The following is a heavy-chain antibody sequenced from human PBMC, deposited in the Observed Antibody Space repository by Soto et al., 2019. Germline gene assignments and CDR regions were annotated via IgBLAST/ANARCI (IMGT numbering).Heavy chain of an antibody. Sequence: GASVKVSCKASGYTFTSYYMHWVRQAPGQGLEWMGIINPSGGSTSYAQKFQGRVTMTRDTSTSTVYMELSSLRSEDTAVYYCARDLQRYFDWLYGMDVWGQGTTVTSP. CDR2: INPSGGST. CDR1: GYTFTSYY. CDR3: ARDLQRYFDWLYGMDV. V-gene: IGHV1-46*01. J-gene: IGHJ6*02. D-gene: IGHD3-9*01.